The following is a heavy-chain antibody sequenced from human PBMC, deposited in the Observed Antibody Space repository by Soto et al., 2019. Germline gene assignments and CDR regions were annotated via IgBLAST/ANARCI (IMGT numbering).Heavy chain of an antibody. CDR3: ARGHMIVATMPCFDY. V-gene: IGHV4-59*01. D-gene: IGHD5-12*01. CDR2: IYYSVST. CDR1: GGSISSYY. Sequence: SETLSLTCTVSGGSISSYYWSWIRQPPGKGLEWIGYIYYSVSTNYNPSLKSRVTISVDTAKNQFSLKLSSVTAADTAVYYCARGHMIVATMPCFDYWGQGTLVTVSS. J-gene: IGHJ4*02.